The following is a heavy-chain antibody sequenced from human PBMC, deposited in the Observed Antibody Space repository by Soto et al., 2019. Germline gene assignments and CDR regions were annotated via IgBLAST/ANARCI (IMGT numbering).Heavy chain of an antibody. CDR3: ARVKTDSGSYEGEYYMDV. CDR2: IIHILDVA. CDR1: GDIFSNYT. Sequence: QVQLVQSGAEVKKPGSSVRVSCKASGDIFSNYTISWVRQAPGQGLEWMRRIIHILDVANSPVRFQGRVTITADKSTSTVYMELSSLRSEDTAIYYWARVKTDSGSYEGEYYMDVWGKGTTVTVSS. J-gene: IGHJ6*03. V-gene: IGHV1-69*02. D-gene: IGHD3-10*01.